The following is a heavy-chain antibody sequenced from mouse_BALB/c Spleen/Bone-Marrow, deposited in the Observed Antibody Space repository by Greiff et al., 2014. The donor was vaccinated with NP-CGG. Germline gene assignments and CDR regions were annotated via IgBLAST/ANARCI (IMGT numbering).Heavy chain of an antibody. CDR3: ARDDYDYAMDY. CDR1: GFTFSSFG. J-gene: IGHJ4*01. Sequence: EVKLVESGGGLVQPGGSRKLSCAASGFTFSSFGMHWVRQAPEKGLEWVAYISSGSSTIYYADTVKGRFTISRDNPKNTLFLQMTSLRSEDTAMYYFARDDYDYAMDYWGQGTSVTVSS. V-gene: IGHV5-17*02. CDR2: ISSGSSTI. D-gene: IGHD2-4*01.